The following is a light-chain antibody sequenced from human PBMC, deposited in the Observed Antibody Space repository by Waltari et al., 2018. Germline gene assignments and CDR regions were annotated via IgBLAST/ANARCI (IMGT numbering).Light chain of an antibody. Sequence: SALTQPASVSESPGQSITISCTGTTSDVGGYNYVSWYQQHPGKAPKLMIYDVTNRPSGVSNRFSGSKSGHTASLTISGLQAEDEADYYCSSFTSSSTWVFGGGTKLTVL. CDR1: TSDVGGYNY. CDR3: SSFTSSSTWV. V-gene: IGLV2-14*03. CDR2: DVT. J-gene: IGLJ3*02.